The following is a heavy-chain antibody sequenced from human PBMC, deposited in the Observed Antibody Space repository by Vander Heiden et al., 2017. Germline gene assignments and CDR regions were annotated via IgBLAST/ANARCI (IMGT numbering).Heavy chain of an antibody. CDR2: IYSGGST. V-gene: IGHV3-53*01. J-gene: IGHJ5*02. D-gene: IGHD1-26*01. CDR1: GFTFSSNY. CDR3: ARGYGGATHWFDP. Sequence: VQLVESGGGLIEPGGSLSLPCAASGFTFSSNYMSWVRQAPGKGLEWVSVIYSGGSTYYADSVKGRFTISRDNSKNTLYLQMNSLRAEDTAVYYCARGYGGATHWFDPWGQGTLVTVSS.